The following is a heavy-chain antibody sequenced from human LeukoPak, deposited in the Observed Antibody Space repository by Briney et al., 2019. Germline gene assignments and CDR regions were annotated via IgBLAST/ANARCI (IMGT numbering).Heavy chain of an antibody. V-gene: IGHV3-48*01. Sequence: GGSLRLSCAASGFTLSSYSMNWVRQAPGKGLEWVSYTGSSSTTIYYADSVKGRFTISRDNAKNSLYLQMNSLRAEDTAVYYCAREGYDSSIWGQGTLVTVSS. CDR1: GFTLSSYS. D-gene: IGHD3-22*01. J-gene: IGHJ4*02. CDR2: TGSSSTTI. CDR3: AREGYDSSI.